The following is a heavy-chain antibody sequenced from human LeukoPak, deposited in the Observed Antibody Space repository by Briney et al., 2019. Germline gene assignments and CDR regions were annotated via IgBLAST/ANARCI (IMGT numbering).Heavy chain of an antibody. Sequence: CPGGSLRLSCAASGFIFNNHAMHWVRHAPGKGLEWVSLTTWDGGSTVYADSVKGRFTISRDNAKNSLYLQMNSLRAEDTALYYCARVREYSSSSWVDYYFDYWGQGTLVTVSS. CDR2: TTWDGGST. CDR3: ARVREYSSSSWVDYYFDY. CDR1: GFIFNNHA. J-gene: IGHJ4*02. V-gene: IGHV3-20*04. D-gene: IGHD6-6*01.